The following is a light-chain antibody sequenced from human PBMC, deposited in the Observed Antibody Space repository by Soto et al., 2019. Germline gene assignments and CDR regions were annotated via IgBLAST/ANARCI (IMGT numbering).Light chain of an antibody. CDR2: LGS. CDR3: MQTLQTPPYT. Sequence: DVVVTQSPLSLPVTPGEPASISCKSSQSLLHRTGHNYLDWYVQRPGQSPQLLIYLGSNRASGVPDRFSGSGSGTDFTLKISRVEVEDVGVYYCMQTLQTPPYTFGPGTKLEIK. CDR1: QSLLHRTGHNY. J-gene: IGKJ2*01. V-gene: IGKV2-28*01.